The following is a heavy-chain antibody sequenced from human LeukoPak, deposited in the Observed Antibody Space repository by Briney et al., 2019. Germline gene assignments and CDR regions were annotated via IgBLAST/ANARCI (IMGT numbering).Heavy chain of an antibody. CDR2: ISSSSSYI. Sequence: GGSLRLSCAASGFTFSSYSMNWVRQAPGKGLEWVSSISSSSSYIYYADSVKGRFTISRDNAKNSLYLQMNSLRAEDTAVYYCAKDRGYDYGGGWSYLGYWGQGSLVTVSS. V-gene: IGHV3-21*01. D-gene: IGHD5-12*01. J-gene: IGHJ4*02. CDR1: GFTFSSYS. CDR3: AKDRGYDYGGGWSYLGY.